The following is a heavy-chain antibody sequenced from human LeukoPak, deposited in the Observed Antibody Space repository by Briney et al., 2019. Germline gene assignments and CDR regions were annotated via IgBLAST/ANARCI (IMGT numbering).Heavy chain of an antibody. CDR1: GFTFSSYA. Sequence: PGGSLRLSCAASGFTFSSYAMSWVRRAPGKGLEWVSSISGSGGSTYYADSVKGRFTISRDNSKNTLYLQMNSLRVEDTAVYYCAKDRPNYYDSSGHYYRRDGDYWGQGTLVTVSS. J-gene: IGHJ4*02. D-gene: IGHD3-22*01. V-gene: IGHV3-23*01. CDR2: ISGSGGST. CDR3: AKDRPNYYDSSGHYYRRDGDY.